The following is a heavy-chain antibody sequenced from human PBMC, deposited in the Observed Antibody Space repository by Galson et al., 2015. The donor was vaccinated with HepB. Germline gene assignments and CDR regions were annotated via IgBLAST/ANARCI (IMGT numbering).Heavy chain of an antibody. Sequence: SVKVSCKVSGYTLTELSMHWVRQAPGKGLEWMGGFDPEDGETIYAQKFQGRVTMTEDTSTDAAYMELSSLRSEDTAVYYCATALGRDCSSTSCWHQGDYWGQGTLVTVSS. CDR1: GYTLTELS. V-gene: IGHV1-24*01. CDR3: ATALGRDCSSTSCWHQGDY. D-gene: IGHD2-2*01. J-gene: IGHJ4*02. CDR2: FDPEDGET.